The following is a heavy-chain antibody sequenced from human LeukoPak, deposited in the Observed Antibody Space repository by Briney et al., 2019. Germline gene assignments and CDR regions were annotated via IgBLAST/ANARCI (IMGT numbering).Heavy chain of an antibody. Sequence: SETLSLTCTVSGYSISSGYYWGWIRQPPGKGLEWIGSIYHSGSTYYNPSLKGRVTISVDTSKNQFSLKLSSVTAADTAVYYCARSGYGSITIFGVVIIGYFDYWGQGTLVTVSS. V-gene: IGHV4-38-2*02. CDR1: GYSISSGYY. J-gene: IGHJ4*02. D-gene: IGHD3-3*01. CDR3: ARSGYGSITIFGVVIIGYFDY. CDR2: IYHSGST.